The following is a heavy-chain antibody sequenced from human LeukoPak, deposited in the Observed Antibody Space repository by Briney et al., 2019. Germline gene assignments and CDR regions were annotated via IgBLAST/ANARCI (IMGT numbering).Heavy chain of an antibody. CDR3: ASASVVTPC. V-gene: IGHV3-30*04. CDR2: ISYDGSNK. CDR1: GFTFSSYA. J-gene: IGHJ4*02. D-gene: IGHD4-23*01. Sequence: PGGSLRLSCAASGFTFSSYAMHWVRQAPGKGLEWVAVISYDGSNKYYADSVKGRFTISRDNSKNTLYLQMNSLRAEDTAVYYCASASVVTPCWGQGTLVTLSS.